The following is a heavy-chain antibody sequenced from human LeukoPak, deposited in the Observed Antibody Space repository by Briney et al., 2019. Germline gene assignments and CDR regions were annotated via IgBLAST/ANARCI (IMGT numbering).Heavy chain of an antibody. CDR3: TRERAPKY. CDR2: IKFDGSEK. J-gene: IGHJ4*02. Sequence: PGGSLRLSCAASGFTFSSFWMTWVRQPPGKGLEWVANIKFDGSEKYYVDSVKGRFTISRDNAKNSVYLQMYSLRAEDTAVYHRTRERAPKYWGQGTLVTVSS. CDR1: GFTFSSFW. V-gene: IGHV3-7*01.